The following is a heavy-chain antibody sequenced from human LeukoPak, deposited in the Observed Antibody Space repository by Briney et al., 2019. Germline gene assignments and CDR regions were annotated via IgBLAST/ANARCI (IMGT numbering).Heavy chain of an antibody. V-gene: IGHV4-30-2*01. D-gene: IGHD3-10*01. J-gene: IGHJ5*01. Sequence: SETLSLTCTGSGYAITSGGFSWNWIRQPPGKGLEWIGCIYDRGPAYYNPSLKSRFTISVDRSKNQFFLNVTSLTAADTAVYYCARSRQASGLFNSWGQGTLVVVSS. CDR1: GYAITSGGFS. CDR3: ARSRQASGLFNS. CDR2: IYDRGPA.